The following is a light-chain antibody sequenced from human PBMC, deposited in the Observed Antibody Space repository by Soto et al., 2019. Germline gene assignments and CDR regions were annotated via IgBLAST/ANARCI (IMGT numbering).Light chain of an antibody. CDR1: SSNIGAGYD. J-gene: IGLJ2*01. CDR3: QSYDSSLSVHVV. Sequence: QSGLTQPPSVSGAPGQRVTISCTGSSSNIGAGYDVHWYQQLPGTAPKLLIYGNSNRPSGVPDRFSGSKSGTSASLAITGLQAEDEADYYCQSYDSSLSVHVVFGGGTKLTVL. CDR2: GNS. V-gene: IGLV1-40*01.